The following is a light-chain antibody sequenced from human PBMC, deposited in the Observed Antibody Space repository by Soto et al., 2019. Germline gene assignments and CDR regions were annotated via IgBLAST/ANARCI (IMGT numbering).Light chain of an antibody. CDR2: EVN. Sequence: LTPPPSSSGSPGQSVTISCTGSSSDVGAYNYVSWYQQHPGKAPKLLIYEVNKRPSGVPGRFSGSKSDNTASLTVSGLQGDDEADYYCSSYAGRNNFVVFGGGTKVTVL. CDR1: SSDVGAYNY. CDR3: SSYAGRNNFVV. J-gene: IGLJ2*01. V-gene: IGLV2-8*01.